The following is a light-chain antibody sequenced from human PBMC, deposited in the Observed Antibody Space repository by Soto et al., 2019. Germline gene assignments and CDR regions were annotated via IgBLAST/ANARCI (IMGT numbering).Light chain of an antibody. CDR1: SCDVGGHNY. Sequence: QSVLTQPRSVSGSPGQSVTISCTGTSCDVGGHNYVSWYQQHPGKAPKVMIYDVSKRPSGVPDRFSGSKSGNTASLTISGLQAEDGADYYCCSYAGSPYVFGTGTKVTVL. J-gene: IGLJ1*01. CDR2: DVS. V-gene: IGLV2-11*01. CDR3: CSYAGSPYV.